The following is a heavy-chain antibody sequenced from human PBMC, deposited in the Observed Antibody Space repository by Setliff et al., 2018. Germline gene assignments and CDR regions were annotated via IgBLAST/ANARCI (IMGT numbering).Heavy chain of an antibody. CDR3: ARAAKYDSSGYYGFWFDP. J-gene: IGHJ5*02. Sequence: PSETLSLTCAVYGGSFSGYYWSWIRQPPGKGLEWIGEINHSGSTNYNPSPKSRVTISVDTSKNQFSLKLSSVTAADTAVYYCARAAKYDSSGYYGFWFDPWGQGTLVTVSS. CDR1: GGSFSGYY. D-gene: IGHD3-22*01. V-gene: IGHV4-34*01. CDR2: INHSGST.